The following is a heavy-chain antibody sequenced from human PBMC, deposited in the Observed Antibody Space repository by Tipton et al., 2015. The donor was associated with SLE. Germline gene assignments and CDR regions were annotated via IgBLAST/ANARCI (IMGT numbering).Heavy chain of an antibody. V-gene: IGHV4-31*03. D-gene: IGHD4-11*01. CDR1: GDSISSGGYY. CDR3: AREFLNPVTTVHYYFDL. Sequence: TLSLTCTVSGDSISSGGYYWSWIRQHPGKGLEWIGYIYFSGSTYYNPSPQSRVIISIDTSKNQFSLKLISVTAADTAVYYCAREFLNPVTTVHYYFDLWGRGTLVTVSS. J-gene: IGHJ2*01. CDR2: IYFSGST.